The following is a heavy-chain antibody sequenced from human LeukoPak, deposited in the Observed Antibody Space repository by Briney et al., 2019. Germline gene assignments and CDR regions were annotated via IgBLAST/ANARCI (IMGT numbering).Heavy chain of an antibody. CDR3: ARDPHCSSTSCYTVG. D-gene: IGHD2-2*02. CDR2: IIPIFGTA. Sequence: SVKVSXKASGGTFRSYAISWVRQAPGQGLEWMGGIIPIFGTANYAQKFQGGVTITADESTSTAYMELSSLRSEDTAVYYCARDPHCSSTSCYTVGWGQGTLVTVSS. V-gene: IGHV1-69*01. CDR1: GGTFRSYA. J-gene: IGHJ4*02.